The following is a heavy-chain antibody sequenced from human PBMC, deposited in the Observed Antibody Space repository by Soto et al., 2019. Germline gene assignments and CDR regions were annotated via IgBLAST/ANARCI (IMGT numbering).Heavy chain of an antibody. CDR1: GGSISSYY. Sequence: PSETLSLTCTVSGGSISSYYWSWIRQPPGKGLEWIGYIYYSGSTNYNPSLKSRVTISGDTSKNQFSLKLSSVTAADTAVYYCARGPNYDFWTYWGQGTLVTVSS. D-gene: IGHD3-3*01. CDR3: ARGPNYDFWTY. J-gene: IGHJ4*02. V-gene: IGHV4-59*01. CDR2: IYYSGST.